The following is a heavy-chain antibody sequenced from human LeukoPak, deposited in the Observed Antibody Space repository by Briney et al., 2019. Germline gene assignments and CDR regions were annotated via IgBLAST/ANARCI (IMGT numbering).Heavy chain of an antibody. Sequence: SETLSLTCTVSSASITSSPYLWGWIRQPPGKGLEWSGHIYYRGSTNYNPSLKSRVTISVDTSKNKFSLKLSAVTAADTAVYYCARGVHGDYRWYFDLWRRGALVTLSS. V-gene: IGHV4-61*05. CDR3: ARGVHGDYRWYFDL. D-gene: IGHD4-17*01. CDR1: SASITSSPYL. J-gene: IGHJ2*01. CDR2: IYYRGST.